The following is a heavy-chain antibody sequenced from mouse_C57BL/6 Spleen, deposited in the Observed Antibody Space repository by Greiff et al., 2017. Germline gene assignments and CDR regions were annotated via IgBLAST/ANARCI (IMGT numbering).Heavy chain of an antibody. Sequence: EVQGVESGGGLVKPGGSLKLSCAASGFTFSSYTMSWVRQTPEKRLEWVATISGGGGNTYYPDSVKGRFTISRDNAKNTLYLQMSSLRSEDTALYYCARRDGSSYVYFDVWGTGTTVTVSS. D-gene: IGHD1-1*01. CDR1: GFTFSSYT. J-gene: IGHJ1*03. CDR3: ARRDGSSYVYFDV. V-gene: IGHV5-9*01. CDR2: ISGGGGNT.